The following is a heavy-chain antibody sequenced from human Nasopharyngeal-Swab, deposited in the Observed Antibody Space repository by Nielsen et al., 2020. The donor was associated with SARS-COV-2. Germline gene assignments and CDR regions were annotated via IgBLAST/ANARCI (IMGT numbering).Heavy chain of an antibody. J-gene: IGHJ6*02. V-gene: IGHV5-51*01. CDR3: AIGAAVGTLFHGMDV. CDR1: GYRFTDYW. D-gene: IGHD1-26*01. CDR2: IFLGDSDT. Sequence: GESLKISCATSGYRFTDYWSAWVGQAPGKGLECMGTIFLGDSDTRYSPSFEGGVTISVDQSITTAYLHWTSLKASDTAKYYCAIGAAVGTLFHGMDVWGQGTMVTVSS.